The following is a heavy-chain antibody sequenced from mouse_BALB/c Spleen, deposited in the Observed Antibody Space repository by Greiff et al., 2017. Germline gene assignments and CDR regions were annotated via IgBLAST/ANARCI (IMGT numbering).Heavy chain of an antibody. D-gene: IGHD1-1*01. V-gene: IGHV5-12-1*01. CDR3: ARRGTTHYFDY. CDR1: GFAFSSYD. J-gene: IGHJ2*01. CDR2: ISSGGGST. Sequence: EVKVVESGGGLVKPGGSLKLSCAASGFAFSSYDMSWVRQTPEKRLEWVAYISSGGGSTYYPDTVKGRFTISRDNAKNTLYLQMSSLKSEDTAMYYCARRGTTHYFDYWGQGTTLTVSS.